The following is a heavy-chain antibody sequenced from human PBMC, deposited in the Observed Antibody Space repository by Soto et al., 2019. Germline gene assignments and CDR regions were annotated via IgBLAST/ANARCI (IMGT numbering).Heavy chain of an antibody. CDR3: TSEAAYTGDDRRFDF. V-gene: IGHV3-72*01. CDR2: IRNKVNSYTT. D-gene: IGHD5-12*01. CDR1: GFTFSDHH. Sequence: EVQLVESGGGLVQPGGSLRLSCAASGFTFSDHHMDWVRQAPGKGLEWVGRIRNKVNSYTTEDAASVKGSFTISRYDYKNSVYLQMNSLKSEATAVYYCTSEAAYTGDDRRFDFWGQGTLVTVSS. J-gene: IGHJ4*02.